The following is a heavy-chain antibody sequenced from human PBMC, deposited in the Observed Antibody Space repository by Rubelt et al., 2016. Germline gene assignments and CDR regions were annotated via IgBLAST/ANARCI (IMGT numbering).Heavy chain of an antibody. J-gene: IGHJ4*02. CDR1: GGSFSGYY. V-gene: IGHV3-23*01. CDR3: AKGRVGGWFSLDY. CDR2: ISGSGGST. Sequence: VQLQQWGAGLLKPSETLSLTCAVYGGSFSGYYWSWIRQAPGKGLEWVAAISGSGGSTFYADSVKGRFTISRDNSKNTLYRQMNSRRAEDTAVWYCAKGRVGGWFSLDYWGQGTLVTVST. D-gene: IGHD6-19*01.